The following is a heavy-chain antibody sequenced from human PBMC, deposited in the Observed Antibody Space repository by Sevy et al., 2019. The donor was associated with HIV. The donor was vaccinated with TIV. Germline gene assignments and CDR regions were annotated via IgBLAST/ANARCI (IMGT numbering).Heavy chain of an antibody. CDR1: GFTFSSYS. J-gene: IGHJ4*02. V-gene: IGHV3-48*01. CDR2: ISGSGSTI. D-gene: IGHD6-13*01. Sequence: GSLRLSCAASGFTFSSYSMNWVRQAPGKGLEWVSYISGSGSTIYYADSVKGRFTISRDSAKNSLYLQMNSLRAEDTAVYYCARLSGYSSSWSYFDYWGQGTLVSVSS. CDR3: ARLSGYSSSWSYFDY.